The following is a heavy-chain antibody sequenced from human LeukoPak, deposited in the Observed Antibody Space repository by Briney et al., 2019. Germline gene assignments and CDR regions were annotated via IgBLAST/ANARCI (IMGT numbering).Heavy chain of an antibody. V-gene: IGHV3-30*02. Sequence: GGSLRLSCAASGFTFSSYGMHWVRQAPGKGLEWVAFIRYDGSNKYYADSVKGRFTISRDNSKNTLYLQMNSLRAEDTAVYYCAARGYSYGYYFDYWVQGTLVTVSS. J-gene: IGHJ4*02. CDR1: GFTFSSYG. CDR3: AARGYSYGYYFDY. CDR2: IRYDGSNK. D-gene: IGHD5-18*01.